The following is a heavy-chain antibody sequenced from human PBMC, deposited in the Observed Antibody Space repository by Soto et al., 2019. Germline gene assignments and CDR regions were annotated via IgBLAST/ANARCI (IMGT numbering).Heavy chain of an antibody. CDR3: ASRVGSYGDPTLAFDY. J-gene: IGHJ4*02. V-gene: IGHV1-24*01. D-gene: IGHD4-17*01. CDR2: FDPEDDEA. Sequence: ASVKVSCKVSGYTLTELSMHWVRQAPGKGLEWMGGFDPEDDEAIYPQTFQGRVTMTEDTSTDTSYMALSSLTSEDTAVYYCASRVGSYGDPTLAFDYWGQGTLVTVSS. CDR1: GYTLTELS.